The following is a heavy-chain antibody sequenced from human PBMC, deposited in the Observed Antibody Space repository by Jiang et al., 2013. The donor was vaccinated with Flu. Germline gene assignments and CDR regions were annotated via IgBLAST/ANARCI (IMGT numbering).Heavy chain of an antibody. CDR2: LWFDGTTT. D-gene: IGHD3-10*01. CDR1: GFTFRSCG. CDR3: ARDIGDSLSPRNDAFNI. Sequence: QLVESGGGVVQPGGSLRLSCEVSGFTFRSCGMHWLRQAPGKGLEWLTVLWFDGTTTHYADSVKGRFTISRDYYKNMLYLQMDSLRAEDTAVYYCARDIGDSLSPRNDAFNIWGQGTGVTVSS. V-gene: IGHV3-33*08. J-gene: IGHJ3*02.